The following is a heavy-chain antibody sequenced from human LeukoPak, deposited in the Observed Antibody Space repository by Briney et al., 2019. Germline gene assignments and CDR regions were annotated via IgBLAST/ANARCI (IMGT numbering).Heavy chain of an antibody. Sequence: GGSLRLSCAASGFTFSTYAMTWVRQAPGKGLEWVSASGNGVGTKYADSVKGRFTISRDNSKNTLYLQMNSLRAEDTAMYYCAKQGYYDTLTGYYPFDNWGQGTLVTVSS. D-gene: IGHD3-9*01. V-gene: IGHV3-23*01. CDR1: GFTFSTYA. CDR2: SGNGVGT. CDR3: AKQGYYDTLTGYYPFDN. J-gene: IGHJ4*02.